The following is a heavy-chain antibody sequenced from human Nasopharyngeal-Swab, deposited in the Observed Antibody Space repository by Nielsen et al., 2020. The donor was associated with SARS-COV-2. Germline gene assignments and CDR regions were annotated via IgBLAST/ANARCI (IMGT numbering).Heavy chain of an antibody. J-gene: IGHJ4*02. V-gene: IGHV3-23*01. CDR3: AKGIRYGDYVFDY. CDR2: ISGSGGST. D-gene: IGHD4-17*01. Sequence: WIRQPPGKGLEWVSAISGSGGSTYYADSVKGRFTISRDNSKNTLYLQINSLRAEDTAVYYCAKGIRYGDYVFDYWGQGTLVTVSS.